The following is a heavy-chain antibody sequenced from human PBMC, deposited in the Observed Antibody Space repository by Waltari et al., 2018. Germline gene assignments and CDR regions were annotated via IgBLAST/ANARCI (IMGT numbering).Heavy chain of an antibody. J-gene: IGHJ5*02. Sequence: QLQLQESGPGLVKPSETLSLTCTVSGGSISSSSYYWGWIRQPPGKGLEWIGSIYYSGSTYYNPSLKSRVTISVDTSKNQFSLKLSSVTAADTAVYYCARHLIAGAGAGNWFDPWGQGTLVTVSS. CDR1: GGSISSSSYY. CDR3: ARHLIAGAGAGNWFDP. V-gene: IGHV4-39*01. D-gene: IGHD6-19*01. CDR2: IYYSGST.